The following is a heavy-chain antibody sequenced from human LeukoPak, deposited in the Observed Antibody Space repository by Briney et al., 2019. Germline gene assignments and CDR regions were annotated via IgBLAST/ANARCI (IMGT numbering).Heavy chain of an antibody. CDR3: ALGGVIYFYYYYYMDV. J-gene: IGHJ6*03. CDR2: INPNSGGT. CDR1: GYTFTGYY. Sequence: GAPVKVSCKASGYTFTGYYMHWVRQAPGQGLEWMGRINPNSGGTNYAQKFQGRVTMTRDTSISTAYMELSRLRSDDTAVYYCALGGVIYFYYYYYMDVWGKGTTVTVSS. D-gene: IGHD3-16*02. V-gene: IGHV1-2*06.